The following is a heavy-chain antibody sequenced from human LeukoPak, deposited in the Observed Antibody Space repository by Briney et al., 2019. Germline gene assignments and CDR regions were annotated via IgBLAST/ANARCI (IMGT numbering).Heavy chain of an antibody. CDR2: ISSSGSTI. Sequence: GGSLRLSCAASGFTFSSYEMNWVRQAPGKGLEWVSYISSSGSTIYYADSVKGRFTISRDNAKNSLYLQMNSLRAEDTAVYYCARGDTAMVPWYFDLWGRGTLDTVSS. V-gene: IGHV3-48*03. CDR3: ARGDTAMVPWYFDL. D-gene: IGHD5-18*01. J-gene: IGHJ2*01. CDR1: GFTFSSYE.